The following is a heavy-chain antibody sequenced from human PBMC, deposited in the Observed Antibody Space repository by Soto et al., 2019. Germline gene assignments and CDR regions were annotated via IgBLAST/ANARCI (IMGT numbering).Heavy chain of an antibody. CDR3: ARHPKRLYYYGQEGGMDV. J-gene: IGHJ6*02. D-gene: IGHD3-10*01. CDR1: GGSISSSSYY. CDR2: IYYSGST. Sequence: QLQLQESGPGLVKPSETLSLTCTVSGGSISSSSYYWGWIRQPPGKGLEWIGSIYYSGSTYYNPSLKSRVTISVDTSKNQFSLKLSSVTAADTAVYYCARHPKRLYYYGQEGGMDVWGQGTTVTVSS. V-gene: IGHV4-39*01.